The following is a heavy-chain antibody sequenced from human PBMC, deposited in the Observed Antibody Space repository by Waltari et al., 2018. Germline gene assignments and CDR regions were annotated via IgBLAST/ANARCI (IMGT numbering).Heavy chain of an antibody. V-gene: IGHV3-21*01. CDR1: GFALRRYS. CDR3: ARDHSSGWDPRDY. Sequence: EVELVESGGGLVKPGGSLRLSCATSGFALRRYSMSWVREVPGKGLEWFSSISSSSSYIYYADSVKGRFTISRDNAKNSLYLQMNSLRAEDTAVYYCARDHSSGWDPRDYWGQGTLVTVSS. J-gene: IGHJ4*02. CDR2: ISSSSSYI. D-gene: IGHD6-19*01.